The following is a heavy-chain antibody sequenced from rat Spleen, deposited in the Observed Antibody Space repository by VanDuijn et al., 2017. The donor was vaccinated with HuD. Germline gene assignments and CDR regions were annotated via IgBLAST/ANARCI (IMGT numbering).Heavy chain of an antibody. CDR2: ISYDDSST. CDR1: GFIFSDFY. Sequence: EVQLVESDGGLVQPGRSLKLSCAASGFIFSDFYMAWVRQAPTKGLEWVATISYDDSSTYYRDSVKGRFTISRDNTRNTLYLQIDSLRSEDTATYYCTTGTIAAPYWYFDFWGPGTMVTVSS. J-gene: IGHJ1*01. CDR3: TTGTIAAPYWYFDF. V-gene: IGHV5-20*01. D-gene: IGHD1-2*01.